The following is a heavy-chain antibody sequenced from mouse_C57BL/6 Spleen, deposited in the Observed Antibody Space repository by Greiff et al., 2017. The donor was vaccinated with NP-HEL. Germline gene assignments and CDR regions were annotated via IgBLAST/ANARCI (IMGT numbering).Heavy chain of an antibody. D-gene: IGHD1-1*02. V-gene: IGHV3-6*01. Sequence: EVQLQQSGPGLVKPSQSLSLPCSVTGYSITSGYYWNWIRQFPGNKLEWMGYISYDGSNNYNPSLKNRISITRDTSKNQFFLKLNSVTTEDTATYYCARDLDYPPYAMDYWGQGTSVTVSS. CDR2: ISYDGSN. CDR3: ARDLDYPPYAMDY. J-gene: IGHJ4*01. CDR1: GYSITSGYY.